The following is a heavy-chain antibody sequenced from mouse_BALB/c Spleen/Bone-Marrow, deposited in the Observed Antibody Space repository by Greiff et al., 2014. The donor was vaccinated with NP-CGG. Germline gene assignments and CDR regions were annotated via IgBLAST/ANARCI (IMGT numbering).Heavy chain of an antibody. V-gene: IGHV1-4*02. Sequence: QVHVKQSAAELARPGAPVKMSCKASGYTFTSNTIQWVKQRPGQGLEWIGYINPTGGYTDYNQKFKDKTTLTADKSSSTAYMQLSGLTSEDSAVYYCAREATYYAYFDYWGQGTILTVSS. J-gene: IGHJ2*01. CDR1: GYTFTSNT. CDR2: INPTGGYT. CDR3: AREATYYAYFDY. D-gene: IGHD1-1*01.